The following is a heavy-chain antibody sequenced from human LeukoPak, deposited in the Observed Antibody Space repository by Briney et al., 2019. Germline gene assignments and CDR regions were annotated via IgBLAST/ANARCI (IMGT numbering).Heavy chain of an antibody. CDR3: ARDVGGYRYGYRPTELYWYFDL. J-gene: IGHJ2*01. D-gene: IGHD5-18*01. CDR2: ISTSGRT. Sequence: PSQTLSLTCTVSGGSISSGSYYWTWIRQPAGKGLEWIGRISTSGRTNFNPSLKSRVTISIDTSKNQFSLKLSSVTAADTAVYYCARDVGGYRYGYRPTELYWYFDLWGRGTLVTVSS. V-gene: IGHV4-61*02. CDR1: GGSISSGSYY.